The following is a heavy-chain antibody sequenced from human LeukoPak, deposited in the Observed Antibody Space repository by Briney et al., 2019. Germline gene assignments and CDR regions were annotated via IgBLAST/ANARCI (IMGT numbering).Heavy chain of an antibody. Sequence: SETLSLTCTVSGGSISSYYWSWIRQPPGKGLEWIGYIYYSGSTNYNPSLKSRVTISVDTSKNQFSLKLSSVTAADTAVYYCAREVARGVFDYWGQGTLVTVSS. J-gene: IGHJ4*02. V-gene: IGHV4-59*01. CDR2: IYYSGST. D-gene: IGHD3-10*01. CDR1: GGSISSYY. CDR3: AREVARGVFDY.